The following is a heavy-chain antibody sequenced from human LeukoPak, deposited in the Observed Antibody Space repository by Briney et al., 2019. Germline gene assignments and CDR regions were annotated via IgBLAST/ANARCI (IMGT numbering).Heavy chain of an antibody. Sequence: GGSLRLSCAASGFTFSSYSMNWVRQAPGKGLEWVSSIDFTSRYIYNADSVKGRFTTSRDNAKNSLDLQMNSLKVEDTAVYYCATPAPGPGAKSPLSGGQAPRVIV. V-gene: IGHV3-21*01. D-gene: IGHD2-2*01. CDR1: GFTFSSYS. CDR3: ATPAPGPGAKSPLS. CDR2: IDFTSRYI. J-gene: IGHJ1*01.